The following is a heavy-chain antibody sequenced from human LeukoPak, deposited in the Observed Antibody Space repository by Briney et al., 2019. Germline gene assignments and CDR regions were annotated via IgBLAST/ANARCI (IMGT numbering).Heavy chain of an antibody. CDR3: ARDPVPYPGYYMDV. V-gene: IGHV3-21*01. CDR2: ISSSSSYI. D-gene: IGHD2-21*01. J-gene: IGHJ6*03. Sequence: PGGSLRLSCAASGFTFSSYSMNWVRQAPGKGLEWVSSISSSSSYIYYADSVKGRFTISRDNAKNSLYLQMNSLRAEDTAVYYCARDPVPYPGYYMDVWGKGTTVTVSS. CDR1: GFTFSSYS.